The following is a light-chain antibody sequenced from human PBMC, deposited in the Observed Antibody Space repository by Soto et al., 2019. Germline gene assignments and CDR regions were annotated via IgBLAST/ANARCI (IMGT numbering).Light chain of an antibody. Sequence: PVERVILSCRASQSVDISLAWYQQKPGQAPRLLIYGASTRATDMPGTFSGRGSGTEFTLTITSLRPEDFGVYYCQQYRSWPRTFGQGTKVDI. J-gene: IGKJ1*01. CDR3: QQYRSWPRT. CDR2: GAS. CDR1: QSVDIS. V-gene: IGKV3-15*01.